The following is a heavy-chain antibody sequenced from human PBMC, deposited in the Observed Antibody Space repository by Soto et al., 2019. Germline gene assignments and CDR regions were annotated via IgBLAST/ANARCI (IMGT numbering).Heavy chain of an antibody. Sequence: SVKVSCKASGYTFTSYGLNWVRQAPGQGLEWMGGIIPIFGTANYAQKFQGRVTITADESTSTAYMELSSLRSEDTAVYYCARGEMATMGSAFFDYWGQGTLVTVSS. J-gene: IGHJ4*02. CDR2: IIPIFGTA. CDR1: GYTFTSYG. V-gene: IGHV1-69*13. CDR3: ARGEMATMGSAFFDY. D-gene: IGHD5-12*01.